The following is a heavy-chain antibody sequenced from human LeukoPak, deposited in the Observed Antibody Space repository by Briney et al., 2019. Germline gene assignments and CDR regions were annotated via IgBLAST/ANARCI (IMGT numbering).Heavy chain of an antibody. CDR2: ISNSGGSI. CDR3: AKFLWYGSGDKLDY. Sequence: GGSLRLSCAASGFSFSTYAMSWVRQAPGKGLEWVSAISNSGGSIYYTDSVKGRFTISRDNSKNTLYLQMNSLRAEDTAVYYCAKFLWYGSGDKLDYWGQGTLVIVSS. J-gene: IGHJ4*02. D-gene: IGHD3-10*01. CDR1: GFSFSTYA. V-gene: IGHV3-23*01.